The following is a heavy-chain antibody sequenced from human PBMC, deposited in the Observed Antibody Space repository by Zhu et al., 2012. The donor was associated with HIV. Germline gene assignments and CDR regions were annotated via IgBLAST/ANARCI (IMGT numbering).Heavy chain of an antibody. J-gene: IGHJ4*02. CDR2: IYYSGST. D-gene: IGHD5-24*01. CDR1: GGSISSGDYY. CDR3: AREGRDGYNDY. Sequence: QVQLGELGPGLVKPSQTLSLSCTVSGGSISSGDYYWSWIRQSPGKGLEWIGYIYYSGSTYYNPSLKSRVTIPLDTSKNQFSLRLSSVTAADTAVYYCAREGRDGYNDYWGQGTLVTVSS. V-gene: IGHV4-30-4*01.